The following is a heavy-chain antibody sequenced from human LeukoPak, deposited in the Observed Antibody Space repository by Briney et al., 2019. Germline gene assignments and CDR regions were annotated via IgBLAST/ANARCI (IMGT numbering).Heavy chain of an antibody. J-gene: IGHJ4*02. D-gene: IGHD3-22*01. CDR3: AKGPIGVPGKFDY. V-gene: IGHV3-23*01. CDR1: GFTFSNYA. CDR2: ISYDGLTT. Sequence: GGSLRLSCAASGFTFSNYAMNWVRQAPGKGLEWVSAISYDGLTTYYADSVKGRFTISRDNSKNTLYLQMSSLRVEDTAIYYCAKGPIGVPGKFDYWGQGTLATVSS.